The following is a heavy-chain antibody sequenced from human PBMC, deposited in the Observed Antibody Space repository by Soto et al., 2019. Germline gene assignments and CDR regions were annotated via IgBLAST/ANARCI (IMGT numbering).Heavy chain of an antibody. J-gene: IGHJ4*02. CDR1: GASISSGDYY. V-gene: IGHV4-30-4*01. D-gene: IGHD5-12*01. CDR2: IYYTGNT. CDR3: SSLPDGYTSGLDY. Sequence: QVQLQESGPGLVKPSQTLSLSCTVSGASISSGDYYWSWIRQPPGKGLEWIGYIYYTGNTVFNPSLKSRGSISVDTSKNQFSLKLNPVTAADTAVYYCSSLPDGYTSGLDYWGQGTLVTVSS.